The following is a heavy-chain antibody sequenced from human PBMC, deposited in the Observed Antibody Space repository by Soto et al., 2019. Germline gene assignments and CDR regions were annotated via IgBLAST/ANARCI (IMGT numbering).Heavy chain of an antibody. CDR3: ARTIAAAGSYNWFDP. D-gene: IGHD6-13*01. Sequence: SETLSLTCAVYGVSFSGYYWSWIRQPPGKGLEWIGEINHSGSTNYNPSLKSRVTISVDTSKNQFSLKLSSVTAADTAVYYCARTIAAAGSYNWFDPWGQGTLVTVSS. J-gene: IGHJ5*02. CDR1: GVSFSGYY. V-gene: IGHV4-34*01. CDR2: INHSGST.